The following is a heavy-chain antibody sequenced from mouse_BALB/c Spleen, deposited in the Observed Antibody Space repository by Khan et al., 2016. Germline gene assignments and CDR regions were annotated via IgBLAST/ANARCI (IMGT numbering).Heavy chain of an antibody. CDR2: ISSGSSAL. V-gene: IGHV5-17*02. Sequence: EVELVESGGGLVQPGGSRKLSCAASGFTFSSFGMHWVRQAPEKGLEWVAYISSGSSALYYEDTVKGRFTISRDTPKNTLFLQMTSLRSEDTAMYYCARHYGNYERGWFAYWGQGTLVTVSA. CDR3: ARHYGNYERGWFAY. CDR1: GFTFSSFG. J-gene: IGHJ3*01. D-gene: IGHD2-1*01.